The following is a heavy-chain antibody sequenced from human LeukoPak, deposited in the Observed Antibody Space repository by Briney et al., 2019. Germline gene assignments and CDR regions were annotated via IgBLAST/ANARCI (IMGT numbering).Heavy chain of an antibody. Sequence: SETLSLTCTVSGGSISSSSYYWGWIRQPPGKGLEWIGSIYYSGSTYYNPSLKSRVTISVDTSKNQFSLKLSSVTAADTAVYYCARRVYSSGWYVFDYWGQETLVTVSS. D-gene: IGHD6-19*01. CDR2: IYYSGST. CDR3: ARRVYSSGWYVFDY. J-gene: IGHJ4*02. V-gene: IGHV4-39*01. CDR1: GGSISSSSYY.